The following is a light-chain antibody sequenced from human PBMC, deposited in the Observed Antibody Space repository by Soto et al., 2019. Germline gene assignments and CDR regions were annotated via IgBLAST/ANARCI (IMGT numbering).Light chain of an antibody. CDR2: INTDGSH. Sequence: QSALTQSPSASASLGASVKLTCTLSSGHISYAIAWHQQRPDKVPRYLMKINTDGSHIKADGIPGRFSGSSSGAERYLTISSLQSEDEADYYCQTWGTGIVVFGGGTKLTVL. CDR3: QTWGTGIVV. J-gene: IGLJ2*01. CDR1: SGHISYA. V-gene: IGLV4-69*01.